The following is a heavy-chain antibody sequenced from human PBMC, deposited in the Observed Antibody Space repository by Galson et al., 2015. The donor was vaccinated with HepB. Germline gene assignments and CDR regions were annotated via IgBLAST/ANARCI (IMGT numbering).Heavy chain of an antibody. V-gene: IGHV1-18*04. CDR2: ISAYNGNT. CDR1: GYTFTSNG. CDR3: ARVDIPYVFDL. Sequence: SVKVSCKASGYTFTSNGITWVRQAPGQGLEWMGWISAYNGNTNYPQKVQGRVTMTTDTSTSTAYMELRSLRSDDTAVYYCARVDIPYVFDLWGQGTMVTVSS. D-gene: IGHD2-2*03. J-gene: IGHJ3*01.